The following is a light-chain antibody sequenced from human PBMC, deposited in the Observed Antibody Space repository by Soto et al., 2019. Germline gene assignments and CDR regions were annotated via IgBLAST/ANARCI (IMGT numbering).Light chain of an antibody. CDR1: QDVANY. CDR3: QQYNDYTPACS. Sequence: DIQLTQSPSTLSASVGDKVIITCRASQDVANYLAWYQQKPGEAPKHLIYEASNLRSGVPSRFSGSGCGTEFTLTITGIQSDDYATYYDQQYNDYTPACSFGQGTKVEIK. CDR2: EAS. J-gene: IGKJ2*04. V-gene: IGKV1-5*01.